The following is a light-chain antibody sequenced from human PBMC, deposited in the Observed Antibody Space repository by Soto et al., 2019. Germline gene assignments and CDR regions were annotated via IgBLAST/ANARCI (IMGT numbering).Light chain of an antibody. CDR3: GASDTTLKVYL. Sequence: QSALTQPPSVSAAPGQTVTISCSGSASNIGYSFVAWYQQLPGTAPKVLIYDNHNRPSGIPDRFSGSKSGTSATLDITGLQTGDEADYYCGASDTTLKVYLFGPGTKLTVL. CDR1: ASNIGYSF. CDR2: DNH. V-gene: IGLV1-51*01. J-gene: IGLJ1*01.